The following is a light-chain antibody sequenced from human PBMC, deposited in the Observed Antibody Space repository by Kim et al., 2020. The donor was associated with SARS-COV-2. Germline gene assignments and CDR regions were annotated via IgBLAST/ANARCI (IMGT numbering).Light chain of an antibody. V-gene: IGKV3-20*01. CDR2: TAS. J-gene: IGKJ2*01. CDR1: QSVSSSH. CDR3: QQYDSSSYT. Sequence: SPGESATLSCRASQSVSSSHLAWYQQKPGQAPRLLIYTASIRAAGVADRFTGSGSGTDFTLTISRLEPEDFAVYYCQQYDSSSYTFGQGTKLEI.